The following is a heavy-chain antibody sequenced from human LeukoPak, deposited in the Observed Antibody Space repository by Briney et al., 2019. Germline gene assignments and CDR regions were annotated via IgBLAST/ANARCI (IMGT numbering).Heavy chain of an antibody. Sequence: PSDSLSLTCTVSGGSMSSYYRSWIRQPPGKGLEWIGYIYYSGSTNYNPSLKSRVTISVDTSKNQFSLKLSSVTAADTAVYYCARGTAVAGTWGQGTLVTVSS. V-gene: IGHV4-59*01. J-gene: IGHJ5*02. CDR3: ARGTAVAGT. D-gene: IGHD6-19*01. CDR1: GGSMSSYY. CDR2: IYYSGST.